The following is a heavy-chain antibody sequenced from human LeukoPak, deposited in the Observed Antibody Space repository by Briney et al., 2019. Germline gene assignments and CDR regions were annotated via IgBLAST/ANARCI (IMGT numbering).Heavy chain of an antibody. V-gene: IGHV3-53*01. Sequence: GGSLRLSCAASGFTFSSYAMSWVRQAPGKGLEWVSVIYSGGSTYYADSVKGRFTISRDNSKNTLYLQMNSLRAEDTAVYYCARSPYYYDSSSYPGDWGQGTLVTVS. CDR2: IYSGGST. CDR3: ARSPYYYDSSSYPGD. D-gene: IGHD3-22*01. CDR1: GFTFSSYA. J-gene: IGHJ4*02.